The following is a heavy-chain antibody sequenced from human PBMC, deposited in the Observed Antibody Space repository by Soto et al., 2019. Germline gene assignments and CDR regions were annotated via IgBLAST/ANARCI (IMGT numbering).Heavy chain of an antibody. Sequence: QVQLVESGGCLVKPGGSLRLSCVASGFTFSDTYMSWIRRAPGKGLEWLSLTSMSGTYTTYADSVKGRFTISRDNAKNSLFLQMNSVRADDTAVYYCASRGHCSNGVCHPLDYWGQGTLGTVSS. CDR2: TSMSGTYT. D-gene: IGHD2-8*01. CDR3: ASRGHCSNGVCHPLDY. V-gene: IGHV3-11*06. J-gene: IGHJ4*02. CDR1: GFTFSDTY.